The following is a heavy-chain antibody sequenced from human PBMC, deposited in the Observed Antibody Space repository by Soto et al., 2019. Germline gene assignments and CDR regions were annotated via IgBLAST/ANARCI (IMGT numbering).Heavy chain of an antibody. J-gene: IGHJ4*02. CDR1: GESFSGYF. CDR2: INHSGST. CDR3: ARRTAETNVDY. V-gene: IGHV4-34*01. Sequence: SETLSLTCAVYGESFSGYFWTWIRQPPGKGLEWIGEINHSGSTQYNPSLKSRVTISVDTSKNQFSLNVRSVTAADAAVYYCARRTAETNVDYWGQGNLVTVSS. D-gene: IGHD1-1*01.